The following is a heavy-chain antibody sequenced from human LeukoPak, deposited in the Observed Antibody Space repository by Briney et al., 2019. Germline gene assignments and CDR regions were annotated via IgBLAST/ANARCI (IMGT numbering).Heavy chain of an antibody. J-gene: IGHJ4*02. CDR3: ASTIFGVVANYFDY. CDR1: GGSISSGDYY. V-gene: IGHV4-30-4*08. CDR2: IYYSGST. Sequence: SRTLSLTCTVAGGSISSGDYYWSWIRQPPGKGLEWIGYIYYSGSTYYNPSLKSRVTISVDTSKNQFSLKLSSVTAADTAVYYCASTIFGVVANYFDYCGQGTLVTVSS. D-gene: IGHD3-3*01.